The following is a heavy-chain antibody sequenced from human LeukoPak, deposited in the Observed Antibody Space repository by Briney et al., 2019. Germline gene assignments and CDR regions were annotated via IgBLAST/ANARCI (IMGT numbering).Heavy chain of an antibody. CDR2: IHYSGST. CDR3: ARHQDYGDYALDY. CDR1: GGSISSYY. V-gene: IGHV4-59*08. D-gene: IGHD4-17*01. J-gene: IGHJ4*02. Sequence: SSHTLSLTCTVSGGSISSYYWSWIRQPPGKGLEWIGYIHYSGSTNYNPSLKSRVTMSVDTSKNQFSLKLSSVTAADTAVYYCARHQDYGDYALDYWGQGTLVTVSS.